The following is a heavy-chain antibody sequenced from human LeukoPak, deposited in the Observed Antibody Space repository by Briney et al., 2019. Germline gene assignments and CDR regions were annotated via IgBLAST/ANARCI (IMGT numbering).Heavy chain of an antibody. Sequence: SVKVSCKASGGTFNTYAISWVRQAPGQGLEWMGGIIPIFGTGNYAQKFQDRVTITADKSTSTAYMELRSLRSEDTAVYYCARDHDLTGTYEYLKYWGQGTLVSVPS. J-gene: IGHJ1*01. D-gene: IGHD7-27*01. CDR3: ARDHDLTGTYEYLKY. CDR1: GGTFNTYA. V-gene: IGHV1-69*06. CDR2: IIPIFGTG.